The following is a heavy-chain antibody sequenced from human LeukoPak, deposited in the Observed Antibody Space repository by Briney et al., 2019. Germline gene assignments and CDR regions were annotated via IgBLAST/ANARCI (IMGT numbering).Heavy chain of an antibody. D-gene: IGHD3-10*01. V-gene: IGHV4-38-2*02. CDR3: AANSADYNTLGSSYKV. CDR2: INHSGST. Sequence: PSETLSLTCTVSAYSISSGYYWGWIRQPPGKGLEWIGEINHSGSTNYNPSLKSRVTISVDTSKNQFSLKLNSVTAADTAVFYCAANSADYNTLGSSYKVWGQGTLVTVSS. CDR1: AYSISSGYY. J-gene: IGHJ4*02.